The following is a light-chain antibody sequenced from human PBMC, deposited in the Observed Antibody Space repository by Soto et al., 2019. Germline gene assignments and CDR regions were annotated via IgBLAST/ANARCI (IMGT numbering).Light chain of an antibody. V-gene: IGKV3-20*01. CDR1: QSVSNNY. CDR3: QQYGSSGT. CDR2: GAS. Sequence: IVLTQSPGTLSLSPCEIATLSCRSSQSVSNNYLAWYQQKPGQAPRLLIYGASNRATGIPDRFSGSGSRTDFTLTISRLEPEDFAVYYCQQYGSSGTFGQGTKVDTK. J-gene: IGKJ1*01.